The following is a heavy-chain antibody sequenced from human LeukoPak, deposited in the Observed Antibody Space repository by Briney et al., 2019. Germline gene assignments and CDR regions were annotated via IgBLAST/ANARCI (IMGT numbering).Heavy chain of an antibody. D-gene: IGHD2-21*01. CDR3: ARDFAVMAY. V-gene: IGHV3-21*03. CDR1: GFTFSDYT. J-gene: IGHJ4*02. CDR2: ISSSSTSI. Sequence: PGGFLRLSCAASGFTFSDYTMNWVRQAPGKGLEWVSSISSSSTSIYYADSVKGRFTISRDNAKNSLYLQMNSLRAEDTAMYYCARDFAVMAYWGQGTLVTVSS.